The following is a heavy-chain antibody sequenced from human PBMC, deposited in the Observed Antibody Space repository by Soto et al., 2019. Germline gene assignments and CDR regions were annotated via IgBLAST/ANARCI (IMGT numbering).Heavy chain of an antibody. CDR1: GGTFSSYA. CDR3: ARSPDILTGYYHFDY. D-gene: IGHD3-9*01. Sequence: QVQLVQSGAEVKKPGSSVKVSCKASGGTFSSYAISWVRQAPGQGLEGMGGIIPIFGRANYAQKLHGRVTITADESTSTAYMELSSLRSDDTAVYYCARSPDILTGYYHFDYWGQGTLVTVSS. CDR2: IIPIFGRA. J-gene: IGHJ4*02. V-gene: IGHV1-69*01.